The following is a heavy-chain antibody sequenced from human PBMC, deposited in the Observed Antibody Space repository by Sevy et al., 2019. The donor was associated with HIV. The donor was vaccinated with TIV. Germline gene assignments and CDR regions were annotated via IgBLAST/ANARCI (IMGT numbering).Heavy chain of an antibody. V-gene: IGHV3-74*01. CDR1: GFTFSSYW. CDR3: ARAYAHYGDSIGFYYGMDV. D-gene: IGHD4-17*01. Sequence: GGSLRLSCAASGFTFSSYWMHWVRQAPGKGLLWFSLINGDGGSANYADSVKGRFIISRDNAKNTLYLQMNSLRAEDTAMYYCARAYAHYGDSIGFYYGMDVWGQGITVTVSS. J-gene: IGHJ6*02. CDR2: INGDGGSA.